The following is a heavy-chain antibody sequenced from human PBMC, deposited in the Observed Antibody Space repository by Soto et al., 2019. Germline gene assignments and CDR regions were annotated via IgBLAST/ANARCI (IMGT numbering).Heavy chain of an antibody. CDR2: VYYSGAT. V-gene: IGHV4-31*03. D-gene: IGHD3-16*01. CDR3: ARDKDLQPTVWGF. Sequence: QVHLQESGPGLVRPSQTLSLTCTVSGDSMATGGHYYNWIRQVPGKGLEWIGYVYYSGATHYTPSLGARATISRDTSKNQFSLRLISVTAADTALYYCARDKDLQPTVWGFWGQGIQVTVSS. CDR1: GDSMATGGHY. J-gene: IGHJ4*02.